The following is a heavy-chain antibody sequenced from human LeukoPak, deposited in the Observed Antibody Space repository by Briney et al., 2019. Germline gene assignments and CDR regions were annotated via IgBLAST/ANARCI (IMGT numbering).Heavy chain of an antibody. CDR3: ARHLVIIYYYFDY. D-gene: IGHD3-10*01. CDR1: GDSISYPKW. CDR2: IYHSGST. Sequence: SETLSLTCVVSGDSISYPKWWSWVRQPPGKGLEWIGEIYHSGSTNYNPSLKSRVTISVDKSKSQFSLKLSSVTAADTAVYYCARHLVIIYYYFDYWGQGALVTVSS. V-gene: IGHV4-4*02. J-gene: IGHJ4*02.